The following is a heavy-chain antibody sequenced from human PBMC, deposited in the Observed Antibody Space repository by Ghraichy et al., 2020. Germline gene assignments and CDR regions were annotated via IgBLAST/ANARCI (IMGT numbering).Heavy chain of an antibody. Sequence: SETLSLTCTVSGGSISSSSYYWGWIRQPPGKGLEWIGSIYYSGSTYYNPSLKSRVTISVDTSKNQFSLKLSSVTAADTAVYYCARVWYFGWYFDLWGRGTLVTVSS. V-gene: IGHV4-39*01. J-gene: IGHJ2*01. CDR3: ARVWYFGWYFDL. CDR2: IYYSGST. D-gene: IGHD6-13*01. CDR1: GGSISSSSYY.